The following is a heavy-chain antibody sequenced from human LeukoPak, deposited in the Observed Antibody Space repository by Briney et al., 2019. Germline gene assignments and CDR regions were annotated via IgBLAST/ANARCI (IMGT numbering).Heavy chain of an antibody. Sequence: VASVKVSCKASGYTFAGYYMHWVRQAPGQGLEWMGWINPNSGGTNYAQKFQGRVTMTRDTSISTAYMDLTDLTSDDTAVYFCAIALPELNTRGRFVGWGQGTLVTVSS. CDR1: GYTFAGYY. CDR2: INPNSGGT. V-gene: IGHV1-2*02. J-gene: IGHJ4*02. D-gene: IGHD2-2*01. CDR3: AIALPELNTRGRFVG.